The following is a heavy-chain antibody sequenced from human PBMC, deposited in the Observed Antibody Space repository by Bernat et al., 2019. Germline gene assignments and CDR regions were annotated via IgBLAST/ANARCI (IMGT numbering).Heavy chain of an antibody. CDR2: IRFDGSNK. Sequence: QVQLVESGGGVVQPGGSLRLSCAASGFIFSTYGMHWVRQAPGKGLEWVAFIRFDGSNKYYADSVKGRFTISRDNSKNMLYLQMNSLRADDTTVYYCAKDLFLSSGWFHHWGQGTLVTVSS. CDR1: GFIFSTYG. D-gene: IGHD6-19*01. CDR3: AKDLFLSSGWFHH. J-gene: IGHJ1*01. V-gene: IGHV3-30*02.